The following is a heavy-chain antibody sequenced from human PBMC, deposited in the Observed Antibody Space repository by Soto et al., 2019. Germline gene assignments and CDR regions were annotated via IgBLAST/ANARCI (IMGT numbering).Heavy chain of an antibody. CDR1: GFTFSSYG. J-gene: IGHJ6*02. CDR3: AKDRAAMVRRYYYGMDV. D-gene: IGHD5-18*01. V-gene: IGHV3-30*18. Sequence: QVQLVESGGGVVQPGRSLRLSCAASGFTFSSYGMHWVRQAPGKGLEWVAVISYDGSNKYYADSVKGRFTISRDNSKNTLYLQMNSLRAEDTAVYYCAKDRAAMVRRYYYGMDVWGQGTTVTVSS. CDR2: ISYDGSNK.